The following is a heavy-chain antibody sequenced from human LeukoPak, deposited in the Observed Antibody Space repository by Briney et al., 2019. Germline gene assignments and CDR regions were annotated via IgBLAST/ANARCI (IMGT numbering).Heavy chain of an antibody. CDR2: IKSKTDGGSA. CDR1: GFTFSNAW. V-gene: IGHV3-15*01. Sequence: GGSLRLSCAASGFTFSNAWMTWVRQAPGKGLEWVGRIKSKTDGGSADYAAPVKGRFTISRDDSKNTLYLQMNSLKTEDTAVYYCTTQGTSGTGRVDYWGQGALVTVSS. D-gene: IGHD1/OR15-1a*01. CDR3: TTQGTSGTGRVDY. J-gene: IGHJ4*02.